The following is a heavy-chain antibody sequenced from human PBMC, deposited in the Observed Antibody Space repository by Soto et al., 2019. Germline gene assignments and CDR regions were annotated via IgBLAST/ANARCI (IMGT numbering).Heavy chain of an antibody. CDR1: GFTFSSYG. Sequence: QVQLVESGGGVVQPGRSLRLSCAASGFTFSSYGMHWVRQAPGKGLEWVAVIWYDGSNKYYADSVKGRFTISRDNSKNTLYLQMNSLRAEDTAVYYCAREGTVNKTDAFDIWGQGTMVTVSS. D-gene: IGHD4-17*01. V-gene: IGHV3-33*01. CDR2: IWYDGSNK. CDR3: AREGTVNKTDAFDI. J-gene: IGHJ3*02.